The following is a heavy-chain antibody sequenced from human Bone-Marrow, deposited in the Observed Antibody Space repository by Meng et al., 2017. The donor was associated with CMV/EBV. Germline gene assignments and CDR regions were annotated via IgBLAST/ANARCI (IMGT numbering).Heavy chain of an antibody. J-gene: IGHJ4*02. V-gene: IGHV4-59*01. CDR1: GGSISSYY. CDR2: IYYSGST. Sequence: SETLSLTCTVSGGSISSYYWSWIRQPPGKGLEWIGYIYYSGSTNYNPSLKSRVTISVDTSMNQSSLKLSSVTAADMAVYYCARSPSGYDPDYWGQGTLVTVSS. CDR3: ARSPSGYDPDY. D-gene: IGHD5-12*01.